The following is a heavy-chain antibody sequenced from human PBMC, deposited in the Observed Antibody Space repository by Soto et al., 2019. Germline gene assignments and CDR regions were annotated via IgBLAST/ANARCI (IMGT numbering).Heavy chain of an antibody. CDR1: GNTFASHG. V-gene: IGHV1-18*01. CDR2: ISGFNGQT. J-gene: IGHJ4*02. CDR3: GRVDPRGVAVVRDY. Sequence: QVQLVQSGPEVKKPGASVKVSCKASGNTFASHGFSWVRQAPGQGLEWMGWISGFNGQTNYALKFQGRVTLTTDTSTSTAYMELRSLRSGDTAVYFCGRVDPRGVAVVRDYWGQGTLVTVSS. D-gene: IGHD3-10*01.